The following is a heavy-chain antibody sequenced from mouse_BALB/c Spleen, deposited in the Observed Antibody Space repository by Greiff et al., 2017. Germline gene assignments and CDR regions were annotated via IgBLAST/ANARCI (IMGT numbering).Heavy chain of an antibody. CDR1: GYTFTDYN. V-gene: IGHV1-18*01. J-gene: IGHJ3*01. D-gene: IGHD2-14*01. Sequence: EVQLQQSGPELVKPGASVKIPCKASGYTFTDYNMDWVKQSHGKSLEWIGDINPNNGGTIYNQKFKGKATLTVDKSSSTAYMELRSLTSEDTAVYYCARCNYRYEWFAYWGQGTLVTVSA. CDR3: ARCNYRYEWFAY. CDR2: INPNNGGT.